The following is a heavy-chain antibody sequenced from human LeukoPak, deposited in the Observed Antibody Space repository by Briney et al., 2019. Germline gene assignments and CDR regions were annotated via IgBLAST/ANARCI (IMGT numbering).Heavy chain of an antibody. CDR3: ARGASIPIFGVVILEGGFDP. V-gene: IGHV1-2*02. J-gene: IGHJ5*02. CDR1: GYTFTGYY. Sequence: ASVKVSCKASGYTFTGYYMHWVRQAPGQGLEWMGWINPNSGGTNYAQEFQGRVTMTRDTSISTAYMELSRLRSDDTAVYYCARGASIPIFGVVILEGGFDPWGQGTLVTVSS. D-gene: IGHD3-3*01. CDR2: INPNSGGT.